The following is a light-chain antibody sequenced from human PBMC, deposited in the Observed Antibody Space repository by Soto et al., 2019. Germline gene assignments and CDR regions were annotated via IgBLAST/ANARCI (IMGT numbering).Light chain of an antibody. Sequence: EIVMTQSPATLSVSPGERATLSCRASQSVSSNLAWYQQKPGQAPRLLIYGASSRATGIPARFSGSGSGTEFTLTISSLQSEEFAVYYCQQYNNWPRTSGQGTKVEIK. J-gene: IGKJ1*01. V-gene: IGKV3-15*01. CDR1: QSVSSN. CDR2: GAS. CDR3: QQYNNWPRT.